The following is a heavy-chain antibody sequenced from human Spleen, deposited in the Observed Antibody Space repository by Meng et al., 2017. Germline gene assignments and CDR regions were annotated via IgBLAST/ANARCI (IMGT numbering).Heavy chain of an antibody. CDR1: GFTVSSNY. CDR3: ARLVHSGSYYGDYYYGMDV. CDR2: ISTSAGTT. D-gene: IGHD1-26*01. V-gene: IGHV3-53*01. J-gene: IGHJ6*02. Sequence: GESLKISCAASGFTVSSNYMSWVRQAPGKGLEWVSSISTSAGTTYYADSVKGRFTISRDNSRNTMDCQMNNLRAEDTAVYYCARLVHSGSYYGDYYYGMDVWGQGTMVTVSS.